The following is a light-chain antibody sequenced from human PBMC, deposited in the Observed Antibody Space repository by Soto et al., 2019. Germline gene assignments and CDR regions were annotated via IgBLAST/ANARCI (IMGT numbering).Light chain of an antibody. Sequence: DIQMTQSPSSLSASVGDRVTITCRASESISSFLNWYQQKQGKAPKLLIYTASSLQSGVPSRFSGSGSGTDFTLTISSLQPEDFATYYCQQGHSFPLTFGGGTKVDIK. V-gene: IGKV1-39*01. J-gene: IGKJ4*01. CDR2: TAS. CDR3: QQGHSFPLT. CDR1: ESISSF.